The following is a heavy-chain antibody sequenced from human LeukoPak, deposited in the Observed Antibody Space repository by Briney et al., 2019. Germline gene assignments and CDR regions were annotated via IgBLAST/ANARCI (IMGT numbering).Heavy chain of an antibody. V-gene: IGHV3-23*01. D-gene: IGHD3-9*01. CDR1: GFTFSSYA. CDR2: ISGGGGST. Sequence: GGSLRLSCAASGFTFSSYAMSWVRQAPGKGLEWVSSISGGGGSTYYGDSVKGRFTISRDDSRNTLYLQMNGLRAEDTAVYYCVRGSDWFDAFDIWGQGTMVTVSS. CDR3: VRGSDWFDAFDI. J-gene: IGHJ3*02.